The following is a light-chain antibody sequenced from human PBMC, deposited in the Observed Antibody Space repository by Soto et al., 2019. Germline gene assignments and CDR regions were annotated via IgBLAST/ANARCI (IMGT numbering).Light chain of an antibody. J-gene: IGKJ4*01. Sequence: DTQMTQSPSSLSASVGDRVAITYQASRDITDYLNWYQQKPGKAPKLLIYDASKLETGVPSRFSGSGSGTLFTFTISSLQPEDIATYYCQQYDALPLTFGGGTKVDIK. V-gene: IGKV1-33*01. CDR1: RDITDY. CDR2: DAS. CDR3: QQYDALPLT.